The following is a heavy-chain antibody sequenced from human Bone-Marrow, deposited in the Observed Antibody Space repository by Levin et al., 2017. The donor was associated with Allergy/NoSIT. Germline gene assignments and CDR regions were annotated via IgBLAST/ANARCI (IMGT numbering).Heavy chain of an antibody. CDR3: STEGGHCSGGSCYLLPFYYGMDV. CDR1: GFNFTNAW. CDR2: IKSRNDGGTT. Sequence: NPGGSLRLSCAASGFNFTNAWMSWVRQAPGKGLEWVGRIKSRNDGGTTDYAAPVKGRFIISKDVSKNTLYLQMNSLKTQDTAVYYCSTEGGHCSGGSCYLLPFYYGMDVWGQGTTVTVSS. V-gene: IGHV3-15*01. J-gene: IGHJ6*02. D-gene: IGHD2-15*01.